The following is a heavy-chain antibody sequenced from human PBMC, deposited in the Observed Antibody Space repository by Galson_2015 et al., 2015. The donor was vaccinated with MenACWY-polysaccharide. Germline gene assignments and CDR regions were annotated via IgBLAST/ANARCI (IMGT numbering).Heavy chain of an antibody. J-gene: IGHJ4*02. CDR3: ARAPPMGFGELLIFDY. D-gene: IGHD3-10*01. Sequence: SCAASGYTFTGYYMHWVRQAPGQGLEWMGWINPNSGGTNYAQKFQGWVTMTRDTSISTAYMELSRLRSDDTAVYYCARAPPMGFGELLIFDYWGQGTLVTVSS. CDR1: GYTFTGYY. V-gene: IGHV1-2*04. CDR2: INPNSGGT.